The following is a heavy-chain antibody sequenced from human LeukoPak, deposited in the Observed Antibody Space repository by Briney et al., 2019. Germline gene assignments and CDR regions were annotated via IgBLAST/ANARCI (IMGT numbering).Heavy chain of an antibody. D-gene: IGHD4-17*01. V-gene: IGHV4-34*01. J-gene: IGHJ4*02. CDR1: SGSLSGYS. CDR2: IDHSGST. Sequence: SETLSLTCAVSSGSLSGYSWGWIRQAPGKGLDWIGEIDHSGSTTYNSSLKNRVTISLDKPKSQFSLILTSVTAADTAVYYCTRQSGTVTPIDYWGQGILVTVSS. CDR3: TRQSGTVTPIDY.